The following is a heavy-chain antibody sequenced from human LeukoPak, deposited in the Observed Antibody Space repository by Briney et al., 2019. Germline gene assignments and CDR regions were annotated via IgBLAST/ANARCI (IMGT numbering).Heavy chain of an antibody. D-gene: IGHD3-22*01. Sequence: GGSLRLSCAASGFTFSDYNMNWLRQAPGKGLEWVAVIFYDGSNKYYADSVKGRFTVSRDNSKNTLYLQVNSLRVEDTAVYYCARGHYYDSSGYLKGTDYWGQGTLVTVSS. J-gene: IGHJ4*02. CDR2: IFYDGSNK. V-gene: IGHV3-30*03. CDR3: ARGHYYDSSGYLKGTDY. CDR1: GFTFSDYN.